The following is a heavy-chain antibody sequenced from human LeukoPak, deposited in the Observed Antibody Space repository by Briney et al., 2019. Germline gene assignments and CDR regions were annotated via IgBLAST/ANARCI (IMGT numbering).Heavy chain of an antibody. CDR2: ISSSGTST. J-gene: IGHJ4*02. Sequence: GGCLRLSCAASGLTLTNYAMSWARQAPGKGLEWVATISSSGTSTDYADSVKGRFTISRDDSKNTLYLQMNSLRADDTALYYCAKGGSSGWNHYFDFWGQGTLVTVSS. V-gene: IGHV3-23*01. CDR3: AKGGSSGWNHYFDF. D-gene: IGHD6-19*01. CDR1: GLTLTNYA.